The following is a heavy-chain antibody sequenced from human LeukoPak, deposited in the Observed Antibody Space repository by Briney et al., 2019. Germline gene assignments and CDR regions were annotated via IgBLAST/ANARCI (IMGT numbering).Heavy chain of an antibody. V-gene: IGHV3-30-3*01. CDR1: GFTFSSYW. J-gene: IGHJ6*02. Sequence: GGSLRLSCAASGFTFSSYWMSWVRQAPGKGLEWVAVISYDGSNKYYADSVKGRFTISRDNSKNTLYLQMNSLRTEDTAVYYCARGSHEGYYYYGMDVWGQGTTVTVSS. CDR3: ARGSHEGYYYYGMDV. CDR2: ISYDGSNK.